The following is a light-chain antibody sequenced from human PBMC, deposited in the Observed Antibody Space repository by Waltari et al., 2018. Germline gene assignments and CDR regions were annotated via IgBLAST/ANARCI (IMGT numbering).Light chain of an antibody. CDR3: QHSESTPVT. V-gene: IGKV1-39*01. J-gene: IGKJ1*01. Sequence: DVAMTQSPASLSSSLGERVTLPCRASQSIGRYFTWYQQKPGKSPKLLMYAASSRHGGVPERFSGSGSGTDFTLTISSLQPEDFAMYYCQHSESTPVTFGQGTKVEIK. CDR2: AAS. CDR1: QSIGRY.